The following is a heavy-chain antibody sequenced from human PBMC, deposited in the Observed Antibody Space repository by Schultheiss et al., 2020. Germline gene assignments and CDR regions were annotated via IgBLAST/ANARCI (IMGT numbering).Heavy chain of an antibody. V-gene: IGHV3-74*01. J-gene: IGHJ6*02. CDR1: GFTVSSNY. CDR2: ISRDGSNT. CDR3: ARDEGAAVPYGMDV. D-gene: IGHD3-16*01. Sequence: GGSLGLSCAASGFTVSSNYMSWVRQAPGKGLEWVSRISRDGSNTAYADSVKGRFTISRDNARNTLYLQMSSLRDEDTAVYYCARDEGAAVPYGMDVWGQGNTVTVPS.